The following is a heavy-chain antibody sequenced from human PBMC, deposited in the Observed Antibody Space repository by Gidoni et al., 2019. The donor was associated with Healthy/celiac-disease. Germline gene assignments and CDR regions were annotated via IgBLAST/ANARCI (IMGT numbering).Heavy chain of an antibody. J-gene: IGHJ6*02. CDR2: INHSGST. CDR1: GGSSSGYY. CDR3: ARGQVQVTTVLQRRFTYYYGMDV. Sequence: QVQLPQWGAGLLKPSGPMSLTCAVYGGSSSGYYWSWIRPPPGKGLEWIGEINHSGSTNYNPSLKSRVTISVDTSKNQFSLKLSSVTAADTAVYYCARGQVQVTTVLQRRFTYYYGMDVWGQGTTVTVSS. V-gene: IGHV4-34*01. D-gene: IGHD4-17*01.